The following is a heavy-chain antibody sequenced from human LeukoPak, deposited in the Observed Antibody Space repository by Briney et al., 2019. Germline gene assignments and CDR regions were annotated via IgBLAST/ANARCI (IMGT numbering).Heavy chain of an antibody. CDR3: ARHRRPAASDALDI. J-gene: IGHJ3*02. D-gene: IGHD2-2*01. V-gene: IGHV5-51*01. CDR1: GYSFISYW. CDR2: IYPDDSDT. Sequence: GESLKISCKGSGYSFISYWIGWVRQMSGKGLEWMGIIYPDDSDTRYSPSFQGQVTISADKSISTAYLQWSSLKASDTAMYYCARHRRPAASDALDIWGQGTKVTVSS.